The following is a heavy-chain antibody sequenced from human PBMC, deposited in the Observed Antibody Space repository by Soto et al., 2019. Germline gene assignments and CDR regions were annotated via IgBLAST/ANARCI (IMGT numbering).Heavy chain of an antibody. J-gene: IGHJ6*03. CDR1: GFTFSDYY. CDR3: ARDKRDPNCSSTSCYVSDYYYYYMDV. D-gene: IGHD2-2*01. V-gene: IGHV3-11*01. CDR2: ISSSGSTI. Sequence: QVQLVESGGGLVKPGGSLRLSCAASGFTFSDYYMSWIRQAPGKGLEWVSYISSSGSTIYYADSVKGRFTISRDNAKNSLYLQMNSLRAEDTAVYYCARDKRDPNCSSTSCYVSDYYYYYMDVWGKGTTVTVSS.